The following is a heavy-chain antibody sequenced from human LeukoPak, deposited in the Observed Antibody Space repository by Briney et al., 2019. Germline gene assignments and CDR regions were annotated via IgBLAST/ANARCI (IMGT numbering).Heavy chain of an antibody. J-gene: IGHJ4*02. CDR1: GFTFSSYG. CDR3: ASLTIFGVAIEKYFDY. Sequence: GGSLRLSCAASGFTFSSYGMHWVRQAPGKGLEWVAVISFDVNNKYYADSVKGRFTISRDNSKNTLYLQMNSLRTEDTAVYYCASLTIFGVAIEKYFDYWGQGTLVTVSS. D-gene: IGHD3-3*01. CDR2: ISFDVNNK. V-gene: IGHV3-30*19.